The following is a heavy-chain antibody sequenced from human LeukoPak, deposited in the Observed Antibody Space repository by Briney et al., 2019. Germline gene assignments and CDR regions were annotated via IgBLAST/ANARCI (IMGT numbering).Heavy chain of an antibody. CDR3: AIRIDPFDX. CDR2: INHSGST. CDR1: GGSFSGYY. D-gene: IGHD3-3*02. V-gene: IGHV4-34*01. J-gene: IGHJ4*02. Sequence: SETLSLTCAVYGGSFSGYYWSWIRQPPGKGLEWIGEINHSGSTNYNPSLKSRVTISVDTSKNQFSLKLSSVTAADTAMYYCAIRIDPFDXXGQGTLXXVS.